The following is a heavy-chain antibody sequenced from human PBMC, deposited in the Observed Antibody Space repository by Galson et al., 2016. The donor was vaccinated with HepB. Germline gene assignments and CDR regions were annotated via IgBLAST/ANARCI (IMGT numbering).Heavy chain of an antibody. CDR3: ARIGSNHNFDY. CDR2: NNPHSGDT. J-gene: IGHJ4*02. V-gene: IGHV1-2*05. CDR1: GYTFTVYY. D-gene: IGHD2-15*01. Sequence: SVKVSCKASGYTFTVYYMHWVRQAPGQGLEWMGRNNPHSGDTNFAQNFQGRVTMTRDTSISTAYMELSRRRSDDTEVYYCARIGSNHNFDYWGQGTLVTVSS.